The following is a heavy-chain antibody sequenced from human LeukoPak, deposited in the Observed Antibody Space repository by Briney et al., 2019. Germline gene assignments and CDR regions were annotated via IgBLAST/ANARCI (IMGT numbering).Heavy chain of an antibody. CDR2: IWYDGSYK. J-gene: IGHJ4*02. CDR1: GFSFSSYG. CDR3: AKKNASYYDSSGYYLDY. V-gene: IGHV3-30*02. D-gene: IGHD3-22*01. Sequence: GGSLRLSCAASGFSFSSYGMHWVRQAPGKGLEWVAVIWYDGSYKYYADSVKGRFTISRDSSKNTLYLQMNSLRAEDTAVYYCAKKNASYYDSSGYYLDYWGQGTLVTVSS.